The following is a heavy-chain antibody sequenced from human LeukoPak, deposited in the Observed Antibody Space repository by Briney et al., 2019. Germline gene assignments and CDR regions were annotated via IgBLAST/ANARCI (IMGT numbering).Heavy chain of an antibody. D-gene: IGHD4-17*01. CDR3: ARLDYVDAFDI. Sequence: PGGSLRLSCAASGFTFSSYTMNWVRQAPGKGLEWVSSISSSSTYIYYADSLKGRFTISRDNAKNPLYLQMNSLRAEDTAVYYCARLDYVDAFDIWGQGTMVTVSS. CDR2: ISSSSTYI. J-gene: IGHJ3*02. V-gene: IGHV3-21*01. CDR1: GFTFSSYT.